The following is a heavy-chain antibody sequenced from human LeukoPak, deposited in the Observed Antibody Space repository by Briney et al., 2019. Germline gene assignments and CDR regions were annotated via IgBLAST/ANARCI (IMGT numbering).Heavy chain of an antibody. V-gene: IGHV3-30*03. CDR1: GFTFSSYG. CDR2: ISYDGSNK. Sequence: QPGRSLRLSCAASGFTFSSYGMHWVRQAPGKGLEWVAVISYDGSNKYYADSVKGRFTISRDNSKNTLYLQMNSLRAEDTAVYYRATGAEYFQHWGQGTLVTVSS. J-gene: IGHJ1*01. CDR3: ATGAEYFQH.